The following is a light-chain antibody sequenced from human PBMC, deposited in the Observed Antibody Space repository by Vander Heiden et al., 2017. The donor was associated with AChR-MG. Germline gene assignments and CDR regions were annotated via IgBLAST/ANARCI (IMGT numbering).Light chain of an antibody. V-gene: IGKV1-39*01. CDR2: AAS. CDR1: RSISRH. Sequence: DIQMTQSPSSLSASVGDRVTVTCRASRSISRHLNWYQQKPGKAPKLLIYAASSLQSGVPSRFRGSGSGTDFTLTISSLQPEDFATYYCQQSYTTLRSFGPGTKIDIK. J-gene: IGKJ3*01. CDR3: QQSYTTLRS.